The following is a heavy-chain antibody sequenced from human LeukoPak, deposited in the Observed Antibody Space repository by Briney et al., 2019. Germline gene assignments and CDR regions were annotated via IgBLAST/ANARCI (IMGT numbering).Heavy chain of an antibody. D-gene: IGHD2-2*02. Sequence: GGSLRLSCAASGFTFSSYGMHWVRQAPGKGLEWVAFIRYDGSNKYYADSVKGRFTISRDNSKNTLYLQMNSLRAEDTAVYYCAKDFRYCSSTSCYTGPLDYWGQGTLVTVSS. CDR2: IRYDGSNK. J-gene: IGHJ4*02. CDR3: AKDFRYCSSTSCYTGPLDY. CDR1: GFTFSSYG. V-gene: IGHV3-30*02.